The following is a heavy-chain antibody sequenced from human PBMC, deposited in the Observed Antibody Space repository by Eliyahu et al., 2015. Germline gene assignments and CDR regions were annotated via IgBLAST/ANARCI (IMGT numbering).Heavy chain of an antibody. D-gene: IGHD1-26*01. CDR1: GXXISGYY. J-gene: IGHJ4*02. V-gene: IGHV4-4*07. CDR3: ARVVTYSGSYHFDS. Sequence: QVQLQESGPGLVKPSETLSLTCTVSGXXISGYYWSWIRQXAGKGLEWIGRIYTSGNTNYNPALKSRLTMSVDTSQNQFSLKLSSVTAADTAVYYCARVVTYSGSYHFDSWGQGTLVTVSS. CDR2: IYTSGNT.